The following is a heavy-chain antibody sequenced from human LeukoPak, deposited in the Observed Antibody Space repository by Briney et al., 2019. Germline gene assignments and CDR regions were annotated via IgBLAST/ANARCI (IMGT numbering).Heavy chain of an antibody. Sequence: GGSLRLSCAASGYTFSSYAMSWVRQAPGKGLEWVSAISGSGGSTYYADSVKGRFTISRDNSKNTLYLQMNSLRAEDTAVNYCAKDRGRSSTSPFDYWGQGTLVTVSS. CDR1: GYTFSSYA. CDR2: ISGSGGST. D-gene: IGHD2-2*01. J-gene: IGHJ4*02. V-gene: IGHV3-23*01. CDR3: AKDRGRSSTSPFDY.